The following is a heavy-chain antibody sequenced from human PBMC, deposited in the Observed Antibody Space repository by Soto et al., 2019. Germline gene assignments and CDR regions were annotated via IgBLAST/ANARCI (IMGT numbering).Heavy chain of an antibody. J-gene: IGHJ4*02. CDR3: ARLDILTGYYSYYDS. CDR1: GGSISSRSYY. D-gene: IGHD3-9*01. V-gene: IGHV4-39*01. Sequence: SETLSLTCTVSGGSISSRSYYWGWIRHPPGKGLEWIGSIYYSGSTYYNPSLKSRVTISVDTSKNQFSLKLSSVTAADTGVYYCARLDILTGYYSYYDSWGQGILVTVS. CDR2: IYYSGST.